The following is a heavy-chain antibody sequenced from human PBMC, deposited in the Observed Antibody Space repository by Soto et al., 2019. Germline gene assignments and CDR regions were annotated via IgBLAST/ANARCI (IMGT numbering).Heavy chain of an antibody. CDR3: AKDAVYNDGLWLMDS. CDR2: VTGSGGQI. Sequence: EVQLLESGGGLVQPGGSLRLSCAASGFTISTYGMTWVRQAPGKGLECVSGVTGSGGQIHYADSVKGRFTISKDNSKNTLYLQMSSLRDEDTALYYCAKDAVYNDGLWLMDSWGQGTLVTVSS. V-gene: IGHV3-23*01. J-gene: IGHJ5*02. CDR1: GFTISTYG. D-gene: IGHD2-21*01.